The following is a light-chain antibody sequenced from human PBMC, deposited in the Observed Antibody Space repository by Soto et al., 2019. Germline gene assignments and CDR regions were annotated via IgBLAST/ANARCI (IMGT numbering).Light chain of an antibody. CDR1: QTVFYSSNNKNY. J-gene: IGKJ1*01. V-gene: IGKV4-1*01. CDR3: QQYYGTPVT. CDR2: WAS. Sequence: DIVMTQSPDSLAVSLGERATINCKSSQTVFYSSNNKNYLAWYQQKPGQPPKLLIYWASARDSGVPDRFSGSGYGTDFTLTISSLQAEDVASYYCQQYYGTPVTFGQGTKVEIK.